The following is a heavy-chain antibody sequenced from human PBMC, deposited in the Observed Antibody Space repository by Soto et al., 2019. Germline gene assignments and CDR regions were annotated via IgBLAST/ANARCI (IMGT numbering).Heavy chain of an antibody. D-gene: IGHD1-20*01. CDR3: ARDRGYNWNYSYMDV. Sequence: ASVKVSCKASGYTFTSYGISWVRQAPGQGLEWMGWISAYNGNTNYAQKLQGRVTMTTDTSTSTAYMELRSLRSDDTAVYYCARDRGYNWNYSYMDVWGKGTTVTVSS. J-gene: IGHJ6*03. CDR1: GYTFTSYG. CDR2: ISAYNGNT. V-gene: IGHV1-18*01.